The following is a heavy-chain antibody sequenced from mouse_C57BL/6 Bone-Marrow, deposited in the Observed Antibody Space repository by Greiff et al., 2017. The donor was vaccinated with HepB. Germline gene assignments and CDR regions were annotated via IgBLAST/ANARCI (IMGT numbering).Heavy chain of an antibody. J-gene: IGHJ4*01. CDR3: ANEKSLRWAIDY. CDR2: IDPSDSYT. D-gene: IGHD6-2*01. CDR1: GYTFTSYW. V-gene: IGHV1-69*01. Sequence: QVQLQQPGAELVMPGASVKLSCKASGYTFTSYWMHWVKQRPGQGLEWIGEIDPSDSYTNYNQKFKGKSTLTVDRSSNTAYMQLSSLTSEVSAVYYCANEKSLRWAIDYWGQGTSVTVSS.